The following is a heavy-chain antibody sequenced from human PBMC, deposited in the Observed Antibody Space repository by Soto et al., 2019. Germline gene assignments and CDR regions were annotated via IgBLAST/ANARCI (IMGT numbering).Heavy chain of an antibody. CDR2: INPSGGST. CDR1: GDTFNFYS. CDR3: AREQQLVLSPHFDY. V-gene: IGHV1-46*02. Sequence: ASVKVSCKASGDTFNFYSINWVRQAPGQGLEWMGIINPSGGSTSYAQKFQGRVTMTRDTSTSTVYMELSSLRSEDTAVYYCAREQQLVLSPHFDYWGQGTLVTVSS. D-gene: IGHD6-13*01. J-gene: IGHJ4*02.